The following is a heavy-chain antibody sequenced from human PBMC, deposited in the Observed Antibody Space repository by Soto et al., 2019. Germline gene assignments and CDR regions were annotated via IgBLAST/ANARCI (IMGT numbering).Heavy chain of an antibody. CDR3: ARAGIVATKTAYFDY. D-gene: IGHD5-12*01. V-gene: IGHV4-34*01. CDR1: GGSFSGYY. CDR2: INHSGST. J-gene: IGHJ4*02. Sequence: SETLSLTCAVYGGSFSGYYWSWIRQPPGKGLEWIGEINHSGSTNYNPSLKSRVTISVDTSKNQFSLKLSSVTAADTAVYYCARAGIVATKTAYFDYWGQGTLVTVSS.